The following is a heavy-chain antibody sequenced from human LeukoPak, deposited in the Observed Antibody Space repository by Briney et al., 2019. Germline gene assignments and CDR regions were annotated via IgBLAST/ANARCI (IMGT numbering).Heavy chain of an antibody. CDR3: ARDATIFGVVITDY. CDR1: GFTFSSYS. D-gene: IGHD3-3*01. V-gene: IGHV3-48*01. CDR2: ISSSSTI. J-gene: IGHJ4*02. Sequence: PGGSLRLSCAASGFTFSSYSMNWIRQAPGKGLEWVSYISSSSTIYYADSVKGRFTISRDNAKNSLYLQMNSLRAEDTAVYYCARDATIFGVVITDYWGQGTLVTVSS.